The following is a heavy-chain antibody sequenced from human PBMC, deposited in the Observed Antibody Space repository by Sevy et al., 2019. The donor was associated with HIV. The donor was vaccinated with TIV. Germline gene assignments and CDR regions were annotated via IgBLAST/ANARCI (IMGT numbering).Heavy chain of an antibody. V-gene: IGHV3-15*01. CDR3: TTPTTYYDFWSGYYIYFDY. J-gene: IGHJ4*02. Sequence: GGSLRLSCAASGFTFSNAWMSWVRQAPGKGLEWVGRIKSKTDGGTTDYAAPVKGRFTISRDDSKNTLYQQMNSLKTEDTAVYYCTTPTTYYDFWSGYYIYFDYWGQGTLVTVSS. CDR2: IKSKTDGGTT. D-gene: IGHD3-3*01. CDR1: GFTFSNAW.